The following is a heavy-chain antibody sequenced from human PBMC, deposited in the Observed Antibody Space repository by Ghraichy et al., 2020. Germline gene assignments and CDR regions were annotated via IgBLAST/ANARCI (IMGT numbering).Heavy chain of an antibody. J-gene: IGHJ4*02. CDR1: GFPFRSYW. D-gene: IGHD3-10*01. Sequence: GGSLRLSCAASGFPFRSYWMAWVRQAPGKGLEWVANIKHDGSEKYYVDSVKGRFTISRDNAKNSLYLQVNPLRAEDTAVYYCARDPNPTAIPFGELTSFDYWGQGILVTVSS. CDR3: ARDPNPTAIPFGELTSFDY. V-gene: IGHV3-7*01. CDR2: IKHDGSEK.